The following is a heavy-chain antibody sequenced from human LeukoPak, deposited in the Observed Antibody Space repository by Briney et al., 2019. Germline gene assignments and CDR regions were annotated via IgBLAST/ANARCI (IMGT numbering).Heavy chain of an antibody. CDR3: ARHMYSSSWYRRHYYMDV. Sequence: SSETLSLTCTVSGGSTSSSSYYWGWIRQPPGKGLEWIGSIYYSGSTYYNPSLKSRVTISVDTSKNQFSLKLSSVTAADTAVYYCARHMYSSSWYRRHYYMDVWGKGTTVTVSS. D-gene: IGHD6-13*01. CDR1: GGSTSSSSYY. V-gene: IGHV4-39*01. CDR2: IYYSGST. J-gene: IGHJ6*03.